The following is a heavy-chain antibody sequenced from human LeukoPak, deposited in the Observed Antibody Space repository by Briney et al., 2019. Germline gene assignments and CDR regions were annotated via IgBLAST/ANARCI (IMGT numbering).Heavy chain of an antibody. D-gene: IGHD4-17*01. CDR2: ISYDGSNK. V-gene: IGHV3-30*18. Sequence: GGSLRLSCAASGFTFSSYWMSWVRQAPGKGLEWVAVISYDGSNKYYADSVKGRFTISRDNSKNTLYLQMNSLRAEDTAVYYCAKEATVTTYYYYGMDVWGQGTTVTVSS. CDR1: GFTFSSYW. J-gene: IGHJ6*02. CDR3: AKEATVTTYYYYGMDV.